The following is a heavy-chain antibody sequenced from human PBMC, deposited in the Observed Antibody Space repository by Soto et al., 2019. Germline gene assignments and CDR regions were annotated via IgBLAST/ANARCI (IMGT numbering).Heavy chain of an antibody. D-gene: IGHD3-16*01. CDR2: IIPIFGTA. CDR1: GGTFSSYA. CDR3: AGTAMSTFPNFAY. J-gene: IGHJ4*02. Sequence: SVKVSCKASGGTFSSYAISWVRQAPGQGLEWMGGIIPIFGTANYAQKFQGRVTITADESTSTAYMELSRLRSEDTAVYYCAGTAMSTFPNFAYWGQGTQVTVSS. V-gene: IGHV1-69*13.